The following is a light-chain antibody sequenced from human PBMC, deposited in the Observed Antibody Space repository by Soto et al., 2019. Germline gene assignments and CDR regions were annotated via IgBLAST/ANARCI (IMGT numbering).Light chain of an antibody. CDR2: AAS. V-gene: IGKV1-39*01. CDR1: QTISTY. J-gene: IGKJ2*01. CDR3: QRSHGIHYT. Sequence: DIQMTQSPSSLSASVGDRVTITCLASQTISTYVNWYQQEPGKDPKLLIYAASSLQSGVTARFTGSGSGTDFTLTISSLQPEDFAAYYCQRSHGIHYTCGRGTKLEIK.